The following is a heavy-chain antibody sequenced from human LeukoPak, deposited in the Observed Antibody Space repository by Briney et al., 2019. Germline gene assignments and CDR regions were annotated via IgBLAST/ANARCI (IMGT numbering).Heavy chain of an antibody. CDR2: ISYDGSNK. Sequence: GRSLRLSCAASGFTFSGYGMHWVRQAPGKGLEWVAVISYDGSNKYYADSVKGRFTISRDNSKNTVYLQMNSLRAEDTALYYCAKGSHYDILTGSLYWGQGTLVTVSS. V-gene: IGHV3-30*18. J-gene: IGHJ4*02. CDR1: GFTFSGYG. D-gene: IGHD3-9*01. CDR3: AKGSHYDILTGSLY.